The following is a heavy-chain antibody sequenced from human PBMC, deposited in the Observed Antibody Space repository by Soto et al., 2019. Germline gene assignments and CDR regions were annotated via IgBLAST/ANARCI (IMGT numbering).Heavy chain of an antibody. Sequence: SGGGVVQPGRSLRLSCAASGFTFSSYGMHWVRQAPGKGLEWVAVIWYDGSNKYYADSVKGRFTISRDNSKNTLYLQMNSLRAEDTAVYYCARASGPARYYYYYGMDVWGQGPTVTVAS. CDR1: GFTFSSYG. CDR3: ARASGPARYYYYYGMDV. D-gene: IGHD6-6*01. J-gene: IGHJ6*02. CDR2: IWYDGSNK. V-gene: IGHV3-33*01.